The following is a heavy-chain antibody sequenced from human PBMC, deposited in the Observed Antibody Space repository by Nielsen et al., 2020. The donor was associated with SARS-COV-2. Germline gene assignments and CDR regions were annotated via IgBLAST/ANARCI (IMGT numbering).Heavy chain of an antibody. V-gene: IGHV3-21*01. CDR3: AKVLYSSSWYTMYFDL. Sequence: GESLKISCAASGFTFSSYSMNWVRQAPGKGLEWVSSISSSSSYIYYADSVKGRFTISRDNAKNSLYLQMNSLRAEDTAVYYCAKVLYSSSWYTMYFDLWGRGTLVTVSS. D-gene: IGHD6-13*01. J-gene: IGHJ2*01. CDR2: ISSSSSYI. CDR1: GFTFSSYS.